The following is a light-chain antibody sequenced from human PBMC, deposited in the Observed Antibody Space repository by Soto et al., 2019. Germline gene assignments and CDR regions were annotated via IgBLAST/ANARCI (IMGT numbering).Light chain of an antibody. CDR3: QQAASFPIT. J-gene: IGKJ5*01. CDR1: QNISRY. Sequence: DIQMTQSPSSLSASVGDIFTITCRASQNISRYLNWYQQKPGKAPKLLIYEASSLQSGVPSRFSGSGSGTDFTLTVSSLQPDDFATYYCQQAASFPITFGQGTRLEIK. CDR2: EAS. V-gene: IGKV1-39*01.